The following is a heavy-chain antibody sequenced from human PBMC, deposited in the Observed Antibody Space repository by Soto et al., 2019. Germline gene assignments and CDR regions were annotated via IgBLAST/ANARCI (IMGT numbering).Heavy chain of an antibody. Sequence: GGSLRLSCAASGFTFSSYGMHWVRQAPGKGLEWVALILYDGKKNYYADNVKGRFTISRDNSKKKLYLQMNNKRAEDTAVYYFAKDEVLVEVVARDYYGMDVWGQGTTVTVSS. J-gene: IGHJ6*02. V-gene: IGHV3-30*18. CDR1: GFTFSSYG. D-gene: IGHD2-15*01. CDR3: AKDEVLVEVVARDYYGMDV. CDR2: ILYDGKKN.